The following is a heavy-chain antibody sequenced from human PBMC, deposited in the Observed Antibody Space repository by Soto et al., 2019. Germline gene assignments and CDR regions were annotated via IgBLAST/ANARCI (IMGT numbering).Heavy chain of an antibody. CDR1: GFTFGDYA. D-gene: IGHD3-22*01. Sequence: LRLSFTASGFTFGDYAMSWVRQAPGKGLEWVGFIRSKAYGGTTEYAASVKGRFTISRDDSKSIAYLQMNSLKTEDTAVYYCTTSITMIVVVITDFDYWGQGTLVTVSS. CDR2: IRSKAYGGTT. V-gene: IGHV3-49*04. J-gene: IGHJ4*02. CDR3: TTSITMIVVVITDFDY.